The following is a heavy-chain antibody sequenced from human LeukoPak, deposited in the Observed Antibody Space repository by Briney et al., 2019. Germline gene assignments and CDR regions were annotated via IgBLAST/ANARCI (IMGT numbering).Heavy chain of an antibody. D-gene: IGHD3-10*01. CDR3: ARDQTITMVRGTLNHAFDI. Sequence: ASVKVSCKASGYTFTSYYMHWVRQAPGQGLEWMGIINPSGGSTSYAQKFQGRVTMTRDTSTSTVYMELSSLRPEDTAVYYCARDQTITMVRGTLNHAFDIWGQGTMVTVSS. CDR1: GYTFTSYY. V-gene: IGHV1-46*01. J-gene: IGHJ3*02. CDR2: INPSGGST.